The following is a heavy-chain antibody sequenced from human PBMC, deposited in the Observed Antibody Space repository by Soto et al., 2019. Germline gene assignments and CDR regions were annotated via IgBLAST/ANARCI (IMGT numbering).Heavy chain of an antibody. V-gene: IGHV4-30-4*01. Sequence: SETLSLTCAVSGGSISSGDYYWSWIRQPPGKGLEWIGYIYYSATTYYNPSLKSRLTISIDTSKNQFYLKLSSVTAADTAVYFCARGFRGVYFDFWGQGTLVTVSS. CDR3: ARGFRGVYFDF. J-gene: IGHJ4*02. CDR1: GGSISSGDYY. D-gene: IGHD3-10*01. CDR2: IYYSATT.